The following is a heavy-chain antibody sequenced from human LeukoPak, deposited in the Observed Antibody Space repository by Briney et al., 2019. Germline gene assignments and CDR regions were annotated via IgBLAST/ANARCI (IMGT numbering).Heavy chain of an antibody. V-gene: IGHV1-46*01. J-gene: IGHJ4*02. CDR3: ARSGSSTSCPRDY. D-gene: IGHD2-2*01. CDR2: TNPGGGST. CDR1: GYTFTSYY. Sequence: ASVKVSCKASGYTFTSYYIHWVRQAPGQGLEWMGITNPGGGSTSYAQKFQGRVTMTRDTSTSTVYMDLSSLRSEDTAVYYCARSGSSTSCPRDYWGQGTLVTVSS.